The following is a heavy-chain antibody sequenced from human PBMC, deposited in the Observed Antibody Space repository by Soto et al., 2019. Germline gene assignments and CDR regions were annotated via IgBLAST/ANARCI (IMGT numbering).Heavy chain of an antibody. CDR2: ITWNGDTV. CDR1: GFTFDDFA. V-gene: IGHV3-9*01. J-gene: IGHJ4*02. Sequence: EVHLVESGGGLVQPGRSLRLSCAASGFTFDDFAMHWVRQAPGKGLEWVSIITWNGDTVDYADSVKGRFTISRDNAKNSLYLQMNSLRAEDTALYYCAKDSGRDGYTPFDYWGQGTLVTVSS. D-gene: IGHD5-12*01. CDR3: AKDSGRDGYTPFDY.